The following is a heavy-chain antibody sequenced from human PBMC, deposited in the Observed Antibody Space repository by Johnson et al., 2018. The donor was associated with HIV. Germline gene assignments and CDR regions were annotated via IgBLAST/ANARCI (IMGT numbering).Heavy chain of an antibody. J-gene: IGHJ3*02. D-gene: IGHD3-3*01. Sequence: VQLVESGGGLVQPGGSLRLSCAASGFTFSSYWMHWVRQAPGKGLEWVSAIYSGGSTYYADSVKGRFTISRDNSKNTLYLQMNSLRAEDTAVYYCTTNFWSGFYPDAFDIWGQGTMVTVSS. CDR2: IYSGGST. CDR1: GFTFSSYW. CDR3: TTNFWSGFYPDAFDI. V-gene: IGHV3-66*01.